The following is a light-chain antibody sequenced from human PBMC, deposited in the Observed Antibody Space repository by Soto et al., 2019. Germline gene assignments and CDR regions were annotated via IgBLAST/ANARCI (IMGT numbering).Light chain of an antibody. J-gene: IGKJ2*01. CDR1: QTISSS. Sequence: IQMTQFPPTLSASIGDRVTITCRASQTISSSLAWYQQKPGKAPKLLIYKASTLETGVPSRFSGSGSGTEFSLTISSLQPDDFATYYCQQYYSYSPYTFGQGTRLEIK. CDR3: QQYYSYSPYT. V-gene: IGKV1-5*03. CDR2: KAS.